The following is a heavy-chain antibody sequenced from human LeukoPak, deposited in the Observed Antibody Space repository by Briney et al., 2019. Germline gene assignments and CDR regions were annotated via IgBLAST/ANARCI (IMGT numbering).Heavy chain of an antibody. D-gene: IGHD4-17*01. J-gene: IGHJ4*02. CDR2: IYYSGST. CDR3: ARRNGDYGTYYFDY. V-gene: IGHV4-59*08. CDR1: GGSISSYY. Sequence: SETLSLTCTVSGGSISSYYWSWIRQPPGKGLEWIGYIYYSGSTNYNPSLKSRVTISVDTSKNQFSLKLSPVTAADTAVYYCARRNGDYGTYYFDYWGQGTLVTVSS.